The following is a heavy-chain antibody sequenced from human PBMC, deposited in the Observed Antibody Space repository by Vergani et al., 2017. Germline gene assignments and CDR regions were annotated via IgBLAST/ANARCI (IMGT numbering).Heavy chain of an antibody. V-gene: IGHV3-23*01. Sequence: EVQLLESGGGLVQPGGSLRLSCAASGFTFSSYVMSWVRQAPGKGLEWGSAISGSGGSTYYADSVKGRFTISRDNSKNTLYLQMNSLRAEDTAVYYCAKVVEQLWLPEVDYWGQGTLVTVSS. D-gene: IGHD5-18*01. CDR1: GFTFSSYV. CDR3: AKVVEQLWLPEVDY. J-gene: IGHJ4*02. CDR2: ISGSGGST.